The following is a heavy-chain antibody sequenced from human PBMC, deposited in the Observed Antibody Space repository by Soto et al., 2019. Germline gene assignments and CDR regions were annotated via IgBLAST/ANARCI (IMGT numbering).Heavy chain of an antibody. CDR1: QYNFTNYC. CDR3: ATALYDPDSLPAPAEARYYAMDG. J-gene: IGHJ6*02. D-gene: IGHD3-22*01. V-gene: IGHV1-46*01. Sequence: SVKVSCKASQYNFTNYCVHWVRQAPGQGLEWMGIINPRGGRTNYAQRFQGRVSMTRDTSTSTVYMELSSLRSEDTAVYYCATALYDPDSLPAPAEARYYAMDGWRRGSTVTASS. CDR2: INPRGGRT.